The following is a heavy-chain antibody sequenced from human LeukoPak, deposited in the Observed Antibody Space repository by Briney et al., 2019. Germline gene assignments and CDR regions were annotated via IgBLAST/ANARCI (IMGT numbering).Heavy chain of an antibody. D-gene: IGHD4-17*01. J-gene: IGHJ6*02. V-gene: IGHV3-7*01. CDR1: GFTFSSYW. Sequence: PGGSLRLSCAASGFTFSSYWMSWVRQAPGKGLEWVANIKQDGSEKYYVDSVKGRFTISRDNAKNSLYLQMNSLRAEDTAVYYCARDGPVTPSYYYYYGMGVWGQGTTVTVSS. CDR3: ARDGPVTPSYYYYYGMGV. CDR2: IKQDGSEK.